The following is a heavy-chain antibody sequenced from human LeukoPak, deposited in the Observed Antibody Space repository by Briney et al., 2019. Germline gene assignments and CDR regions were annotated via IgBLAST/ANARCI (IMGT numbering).Heavy chain of an antibody. CDR2: ISWNSGSI. D-gene: IGHD3-22*01. V-gene: IGHV3-9*01. J-gene: IGHJ4*02. Sequence: GGSLRLSCAASGLTFDDYAMHWVRQAPGKGLEWVSGISWNSGSIGYADSVKGRFTISRDNAKNSLYLQMNSLRAEDTALYYCAKGMHYDSSGGVYFDYWGQGTLVTVSS. CDR3: AKGMHYDSSGGVYFDY. CDR1: GLTFDDYA.